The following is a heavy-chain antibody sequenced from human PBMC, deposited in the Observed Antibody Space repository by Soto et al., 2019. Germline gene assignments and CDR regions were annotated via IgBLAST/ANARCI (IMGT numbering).Heavy chain of an antibody. J-gene: IGHJ4*02. CDR3: ARDYDILTGYSPFDY. CDR2: ISSGGTTI. D-gene: IGHD3-9*01. Sequence: QVHLVESGGGLVKPGGSLRLSCAVSGFTFSDYYMSRIRQAPGKGLEWVAYISSGGTTIYYGDSVKGRFAISRDNAKNSLYLQMNSLSAEDTAVYYCARDYDILTGYSPFDYWGQGTLVTVSS. V-gene: IGHV3-11*01. CDR1: GFTFSDYY.